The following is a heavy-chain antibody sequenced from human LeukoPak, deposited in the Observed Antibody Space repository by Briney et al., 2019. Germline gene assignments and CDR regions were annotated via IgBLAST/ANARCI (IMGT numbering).Heavy chain of an antibody. CDR2: IYSGGST. Sequence: GGSLRLSCAASGFTVSSNYMSWVRQAPGKGLEWVSVIYSGGSTYYADPVKGRFTISRHNSKNTLYLQMNSLRAEDTAVYYCARAAGDYGDYVGAFDIWGQGTMVTVSS. CDR1: GFTVSSNY. CDR3: ARAAGDYGDYVGAFDI. D-gene: IGHD4-17*01. V-gene: IGHV3-53*04. J-gene: IGHJ3*02.